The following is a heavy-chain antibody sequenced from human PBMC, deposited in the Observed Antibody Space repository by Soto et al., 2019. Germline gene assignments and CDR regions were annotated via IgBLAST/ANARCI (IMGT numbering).Heavy chain of an antibody. D-gene: IGHD3-16*01. Sequence: GGSLRLSCAASGYSFTSNWIGWVRQMPGKGLEWMGIINPADSDIKYSPSFQGQVTISADKSIGTAYLQWSSLKASDTAMYYCARHQRDDASRKIDCWGQGTLVTVSS. CDR2: INPADSDI. V-gene: IGHV5-51*01. CDR1: GYSFTSNW. J-gene: IGHJ4*02. CDR3: ARHQRDDASRKIDC.